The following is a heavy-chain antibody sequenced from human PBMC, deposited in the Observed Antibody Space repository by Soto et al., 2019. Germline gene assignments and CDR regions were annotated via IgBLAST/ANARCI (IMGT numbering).Heavy chain of an antibody. CDR2: IYYSGST. J-gene: IGHJ4*02. D-gene: IGHD3-3*01. Sequence: SETLSLTCTVSGGSVSSGSYYWSWIRQPPGKGLEWIGYIYYSGSTNYNPSLKSRVTISVDTSKNQFSLKLSSVTAADTAVHYCARGWGQPDFWSGYYPALFDYWGQGTLVTVSA. V-gene: IGHV4-61*01. CDR3: ARGWGQPDFWSGYYPALFDY. CDR1: GGSVSSGSYY.